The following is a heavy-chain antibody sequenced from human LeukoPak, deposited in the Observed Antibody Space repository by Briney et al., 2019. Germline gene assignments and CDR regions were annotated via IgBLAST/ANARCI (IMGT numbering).Heavy chain of an antibody. CDR3: ARDRALESYYSGSGSYYTGWFDP. D-gene: IGHD3-10*01. V-gene: IGHV4-59*01. J-gene: IGHJ5*02. Sequence: PSETLSLTCTVSGGSISSYYWSWIRQPPGKGPEWVGYIYYSGSTNYNPSLKSRVTISVDTSKNQFSLKLRSVPAADTAVYYCARDRALESYYSGSGSYYTGWFDPWGQGTLVTVSS. CDR1: GGSISSYY. CDR2: IYYSGST.